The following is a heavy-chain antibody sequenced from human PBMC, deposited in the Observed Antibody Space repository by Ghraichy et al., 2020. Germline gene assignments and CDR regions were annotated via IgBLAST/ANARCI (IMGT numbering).Heavy chain of an antibody. CDR3: ASPYSSSPFDY. J-gene: IGHJ4*02. Sequence: GGSLRLSCAASGFTFSSYWMSWVRQAPGKGLEWVANIKQDGSEKYYVDSVKGRFTISRDNAKNSLYLQMNSLRAEDTAVYYCASPYSSSPFDYWGQGTLVTVSS. CDR2: IKQDGSEK. V-gene: IGHV3-7*01. D-gene: IGHD6-6*01. CDR1: GFTFSSYW.